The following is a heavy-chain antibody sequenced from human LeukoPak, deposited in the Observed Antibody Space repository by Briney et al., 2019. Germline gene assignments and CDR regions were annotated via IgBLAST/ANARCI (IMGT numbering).Heavy chain of an antibody. CDR1: GGSITSTNW. V-gene: IGHV4-4*02. Sequence: SGTPSLTCGMSGGSITSTNWWSWVRQPPGQGLEWIGEVSLSGLTNYNPSLSSRVIMALDTSKNHLSLHLTSVTAADTAVYYCSRENGAFSPFGYWGQGYLVTVLS. CDR2: VSLSGLT. D-gene: IGHD2-8*01. J-gene: IGHJ4*02. CDR3: SRENGAFSPFGY.